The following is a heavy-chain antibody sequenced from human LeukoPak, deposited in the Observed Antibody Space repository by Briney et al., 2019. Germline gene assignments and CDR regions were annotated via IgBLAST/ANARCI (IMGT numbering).Heavy chain of an antibody. D-gene: IGHD5-12*01. Sequence: GGSLRLSCAASGFTFSSYAMSWVRQAPGKGLEWVSYISSSGSTIYYADSVKGRFTLSRDNAKNSLYLQMNSLRAADTALYYCAKSLGGYEGYYFDYWGQGTLVTVSS. CDR1: GFTFSSYA. V-gene: IGHV3-48*04. CDR3: AKSLGGYEGYYFDY. CDR2: ISSSGSTI. J-gene: IGHJ4*02.